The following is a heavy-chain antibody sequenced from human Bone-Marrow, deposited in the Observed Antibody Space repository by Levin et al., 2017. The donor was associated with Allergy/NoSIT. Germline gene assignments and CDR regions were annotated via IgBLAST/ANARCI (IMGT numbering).Heavy chain of an antibody. CDR3: ARDKSGDYYDTRRAFDI. D-gene: IGHD3-22*01. CDR1: GFTFSSYW. V-gene: IGHV3-7*01. J-gene: IGHJ3*02. Sequence: GGSLRLSCAASGFTFSSYWMSWVRQAPGKGLEWVANIKQDGSEKYYVDSVKGRFTISRDNAKNSLYLQMNSLRAEDTAVYYCARDKSGDYYDTRRAFDIWGQGTMVTVSS. CDR2: IKQDGSEK.